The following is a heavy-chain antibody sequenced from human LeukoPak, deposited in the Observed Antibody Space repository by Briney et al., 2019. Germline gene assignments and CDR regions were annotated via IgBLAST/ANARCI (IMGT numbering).Heavy chain of an antibody. V-gene: IGHV3-73*01. J-gene: IGHJ3*02. Sequence: PGGSLRLSCAASGFTFSGSAMHWVRQASGKGLEWVGRIRSKANIYATAYAASVKGRFTLSRDDSKNTAYLQMNSLRTEDTAVYYCTRHGGRDYYDSTEDAFDIWGQGTMVTVSS. CDR3: TRHGGRDYYDSTEDAFDI. CDR1: GFTFSGSA. D-gene: IGHD3-22*01. CDR2: IRSKANIYAT.